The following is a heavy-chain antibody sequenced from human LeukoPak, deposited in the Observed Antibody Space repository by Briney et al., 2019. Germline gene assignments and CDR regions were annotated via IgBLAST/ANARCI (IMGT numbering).Heavy chain of an antibody. CDR3: ARLNGRLGHDAFDI. CDR1: GGSISSYY. V-gene: IGHV4-59*01. J-gene: IGHJ3*02. CDR2: IYYSGST. Sequence: SETLSLTCTVSGGSISSYYWSWIRQPPGKGLEWIGYIYYSGSTNYNPSLKSRVTISVDTSKNQFSLKLSSVTAADTAVYYCARLNGRLGHDAFDIWGQGTMVTVSS. D-gene: IGHD2-8*01.